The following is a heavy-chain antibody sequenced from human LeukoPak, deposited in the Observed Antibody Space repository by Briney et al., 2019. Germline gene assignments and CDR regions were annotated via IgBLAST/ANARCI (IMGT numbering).Heavy chain of an antibody. CDR2: ISTTSGYI. J-gene: IGHJ4*02. V-gene: IGHV3-21*06. Sequence: GGSLRLSCATSGFTFSSYTMNWVRQAPGKGLEWVSSISTTSGYIYYADSVKGRFTISRDNTKNSMYLQMNSLRAEDTAVYYCARDEPGYGEFLLYWGQGTLVTVSS. CDR1: GFTFSSYT. D-gene: IGHD3-10*01. CDR3: ARDEPGYGEFLLY.